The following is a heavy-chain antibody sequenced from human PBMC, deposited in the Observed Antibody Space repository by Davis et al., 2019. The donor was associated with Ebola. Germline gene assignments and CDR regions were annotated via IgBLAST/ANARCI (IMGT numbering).Heavy chain of an antibody. CDR1: GGSVSSGSYY. J-gene: IGHJ4*02. CDR2: SYYTGSN. CDR3: ARRDTSLDY. V-gene: IGHV4-61*01. Sequence: PSETLSLTCTVSGGSVSSGSYYWIWIRQPPGKGLEWIGYSYYTGSNNYNPSLKSRVTISADTSKNQFSLTLRSVTAADTAVSYFARRDTSLDYWGQGTLVTVSS.